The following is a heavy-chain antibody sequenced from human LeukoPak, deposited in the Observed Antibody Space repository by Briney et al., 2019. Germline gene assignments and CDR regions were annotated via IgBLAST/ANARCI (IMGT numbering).Heavy chain of an antibody. CDR2: ISYDGSNK. CDR3: AKVRGSGWYRIDY. Sequence: GGSLRLSCAASGFTFSSYGMHWVRQAPGKGLEWEAVISYDGSNKYYADSVKGRFTISRDNSKNTLYLQMNSLRAEDTAVYYCAKVRGSGWYRIDYWGQGTLVTVSS. J-gene: IGHJ4*02. CDR1: GFTFSSYG. V-gene: IGHV3-30*18. D-gene: IGHD6-19*01.